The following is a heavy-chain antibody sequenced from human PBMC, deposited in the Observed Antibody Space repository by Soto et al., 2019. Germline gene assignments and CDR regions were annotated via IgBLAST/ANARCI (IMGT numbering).Heavy chain of an antibody. CDR1: GYSISSGYY. CDR2: IYHSGST. Sequence: SETLSLTCAVSGYSISSGYYWCWIRQPPGKGLEWIGSIYHSGSTYYNPSLKSRVTISVDTSKNQFSLKLSSVTAADTAVYYCARLSGWPGYYYYYGMDVWGQGTTVTVSS. CDR3: ARLSGWPGYYYYYGMDV. J-gene: IGHJ6*02. D-gene: IGHD6-19*01. V-gene: IGHV4-38-2*01.